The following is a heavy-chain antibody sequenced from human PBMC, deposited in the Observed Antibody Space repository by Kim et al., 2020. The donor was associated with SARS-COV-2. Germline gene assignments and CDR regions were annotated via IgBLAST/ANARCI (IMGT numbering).Heavy chain of an antibody. V-gene: IGHV4-31*03. Sequence: SETLSLTCTVSGGSISSGGYYWSWIRQHPGKGLEWIGYIYYSGSTYYNPSLKSRVTISVDTSKNQFSLKLSSVTAADTAVYYCARVRTYEGYYYDSSGYYEDYWGQGTLVTVSS. J-gene: IGHJ4*02. CDR3: ARVRTYEGYYYDSSGYYEDY. CDR1: GGSISSGGYY. CDR2: IYYSGST. D-gene: IGHD3-22*01.